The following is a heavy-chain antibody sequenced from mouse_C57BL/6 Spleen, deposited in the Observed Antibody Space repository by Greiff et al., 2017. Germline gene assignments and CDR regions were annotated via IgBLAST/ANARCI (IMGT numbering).Heavy chain of an antibody. V-gene: IGHV1-26*01. CDR3: ARWAYYYGSLYAMDY. Sequence: VQLQQSGPELVKPGASVKISCKASGYTFTDYYMNWVKQSHGKSLEWIGDINPNNGGTSYNQKFKGKATLTVDKSSSTAYMELRSLTSEDSAVYYCARWAYYYGSLYAMDYWGQGTSVTVSS. CDR2: INPNNGGT. D-gene: IGHD1-1*01. CDR1: GYTFTDYY. J-gene: IGHJ4*01.